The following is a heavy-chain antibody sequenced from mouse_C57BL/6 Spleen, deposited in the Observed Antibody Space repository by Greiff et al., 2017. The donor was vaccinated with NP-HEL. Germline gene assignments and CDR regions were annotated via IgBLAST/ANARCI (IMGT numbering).Heavy chain of an antibody. CDR3: TREGTTMVPFVV. J-gene: IGHJ1*03. CDR1: GFTFSSYA. V-gene: IGHV5-9-1*02. CDR2: ISSGGDYI. D-gene: IGHD2-1*01. Sequence: EVMLVESGEGLVKPGGSLKLSCAASGFTFSSYAMSWVRQTPEKRLEWVAYISSGGDYIYYADTVKGRFTISRDNARNTLYLQMSSLKSEDTAMYYCTREGTTMVPFVVWGTGTTVTVSS.